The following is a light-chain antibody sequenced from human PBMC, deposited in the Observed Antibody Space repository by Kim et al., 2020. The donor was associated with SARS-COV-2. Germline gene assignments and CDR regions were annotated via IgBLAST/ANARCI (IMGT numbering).Light chain of an antibody. CDR3: QHYGSSQLT. Sequence: SQGERATLSCRASQSLSSSSLAWYQQKPGQAPRLLIHTTSNRATGIPDRFSGSGSGTDFTLTINSLEPEDFAVYWCQHYGSSQLTFGGGTKVDIK. CDR2: TTS. V-gene: IGKV3-20*01. CDR1: QSLSSSS. J-gene: IGKJ4*01.